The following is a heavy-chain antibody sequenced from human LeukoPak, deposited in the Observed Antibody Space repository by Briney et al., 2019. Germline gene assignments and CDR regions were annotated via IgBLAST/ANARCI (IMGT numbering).Heavy chain of an antibody. D-gene: IGHD3-22*01. CDR2: INPNSGGT. CDR1: GYTFTDYY. Sequence: ASVKVSCKASGYTFTDYYMHWMRQAPGQGLEWMGWINPNSGGTNYAQKFQGRVTMTRDTSISTAYMELSRLRSDDTAVYYCTRGETGRDSSGYFGYWGQGTLVTVSS. V-gene: IGHV1-2*02. J-gene: IGHJ4*02. CDR3: TRGETGRDSSGYFGY.